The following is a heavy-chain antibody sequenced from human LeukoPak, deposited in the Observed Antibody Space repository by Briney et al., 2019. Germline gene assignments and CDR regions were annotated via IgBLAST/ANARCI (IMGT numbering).Heavy chain of an antibody. J-gene: IGHJ4*02. Sequence: PGGSLRLSCAASGFTFSSYAMHWVRQAPGKGLEWVAVISYDGSNKYYADSVKGRFTISRDNSKNTLYLQMNSLRAEDTAVYYCARGGPYSSGSYSNFDYWGQGTLVTVSS. CDR2: ISYDGSNK. D-gene: IGHD6-19*01. V-gene: IGHV3-30-3*01. CDR3: ARGGPYSSGSYSNFDY. CDR1: GFTFSSYA.